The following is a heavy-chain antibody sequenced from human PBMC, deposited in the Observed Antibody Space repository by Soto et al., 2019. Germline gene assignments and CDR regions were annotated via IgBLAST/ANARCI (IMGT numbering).Heavy chain of an antibody. Sequence: QLQLQESGPGLVKPSETLSLTCTVSGGSISSGSDYWGWIRQPPGKGLEWIGSIFYSGSTYYNPSLKSRVTISVDTSKNQFSLKLSSVTAADTAVYYCARHDSSSWYVYFDYWGQGTLVTVSS. CDR3: ARHDSSSWYVYFDY. V-gene: IGHV4-39*01. D-gene: IGHD6-13*01. J-gene: IGHJ4*02. CDR1: GGSISSGSDY. CDR2: IFYSGST.